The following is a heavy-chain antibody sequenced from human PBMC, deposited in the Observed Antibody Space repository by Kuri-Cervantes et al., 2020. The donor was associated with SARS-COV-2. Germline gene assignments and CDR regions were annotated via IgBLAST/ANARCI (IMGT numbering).Heavy chain of an antibody. D-gene: IGHD6-19*01. J-gene: IGHJ4*02. V-gene: IGHV4-38-2*02. CDR3: ARDASRGAVAGFDY. Sequence: SETLSLTCTASGYSISSGYYWGWIRQPPGKGLEWIGSIYHSGSTYYNPSLKSRVTISVDTSKNQFSLKLSSVTAADTAVYYCARDASRGAVAGFDYWGQGTLVTVSS. CDR1: GYSISSGYY. CDR2: IYHSGST.